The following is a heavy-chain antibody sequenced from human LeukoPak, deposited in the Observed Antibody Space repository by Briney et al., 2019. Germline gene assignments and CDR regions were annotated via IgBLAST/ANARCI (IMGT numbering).Heavy chain of an antibody. CDR3: ARCRDSVSYNLLGY. CDR2: IYAGGAT. V-gene: IGHV3-66*01. D-gene: IGHD1-26*01. J-gene: IGHJ1*01. CDR1: GFTVVTNY. Sequence: GGSLRLSCAASGFTVVTNYMSWVRQAPGKGLEWVSVIYAGGATYYSDSVRGRFTISRDNSKNTLYLQMNSLRAEDTAVYYCARCRDSVSYNLLGYWGQGSLVTVSS.